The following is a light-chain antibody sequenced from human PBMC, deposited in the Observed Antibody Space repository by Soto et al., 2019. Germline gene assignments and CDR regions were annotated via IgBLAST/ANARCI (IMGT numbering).Light chain of an antibody. J-gene: IGKJ4*01. Sequence: DIQMTQSPSSLSASVGDRVTITCRASQGIGTYLNWYQQKPGKAPKLLIYSTSTLESGVPSRFSGSGGGTDFTLTISSLQLEDFATYYSQQGYNIVLTFGEGTKVEVK. CDR2: STS. V-gene: IGKV1-39*01. CDR3: QQGYNIVLT. CDR1: QGIGTY.